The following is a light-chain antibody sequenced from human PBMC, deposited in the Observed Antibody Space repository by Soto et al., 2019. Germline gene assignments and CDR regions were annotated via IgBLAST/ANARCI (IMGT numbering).Light chain of an antibody. CDR3: GTWDSSLSVWV. Sequence: QSVLTQPPSVSAAPGQKVTISCSGSTSNIGNNWVSWYQQVPGTAPKLLIYDSDKRPSGIPDRFSGSKSGTSATLGITGLQTGDEADYYCGTWDSSLSVWVFGGGTKVTVL. V-gene: IGLV1-51*01. CDR1: TSNIGNNW. J-gene: IGLJ3*02. CDR2: DSD.